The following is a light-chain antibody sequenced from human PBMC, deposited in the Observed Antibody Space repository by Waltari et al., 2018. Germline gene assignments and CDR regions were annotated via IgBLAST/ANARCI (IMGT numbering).Light chain of an antibody. CDR2: DNN. Sequence: QSVLTQPPSVSAAPGQTVTISCSGSSSNIGNYYVSWYHQLPGAAPKLLIYDNNKRPSGITDRFSASKSGTSATLGSAGLQIGDEADYYCATWDNSLTDVVFGGGTKLTVL. CDR3: ATWDNSLTDVV. V-gene: IGLV1-51*01. CDR1: SSNIGNYY. J-gene: IGLJ2*01.